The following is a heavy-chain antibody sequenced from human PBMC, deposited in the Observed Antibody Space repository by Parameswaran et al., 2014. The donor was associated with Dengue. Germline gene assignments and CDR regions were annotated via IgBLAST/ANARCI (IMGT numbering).Heavy chain of an antibody. Sequence: VRQAPGKGLEWVSGISWNSASIGYADSVKGRFTISRDNAKNSLYLQMNSLRVEDMALYYCAKDFGAGLGLGVYFDYWGQGTLVTVSS. CDR3: AKDFGAGLGLGVYFDY. D-gene: IGHD3-16*01. J-gene: IGHJ4*02. V-gene: IGHV3-9*03. CDR2: ISWNSASI.